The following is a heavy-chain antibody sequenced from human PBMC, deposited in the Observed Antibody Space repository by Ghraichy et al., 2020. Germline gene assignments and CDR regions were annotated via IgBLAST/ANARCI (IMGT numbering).Heavy chain of an antibody. CDR3: AQSLPYYYDSSGYHGLDY. CDR2: IIPIFGTA. J-gene: IGHJ4*02. D-gene: IGHD3-22*01. CDR1: GGTFSSYA. Sequence: SVKVSCKASGGTFSSYAISWVRQAPGQGLEWMGGIIPIFGTANYAQKFQGRVTITADESTSTAYMELSSLRSEDTAVYYCAQSLPYYYDSSGYHGLDYWGQGTLVTVSS. V-gene: IGHV1-69*13.